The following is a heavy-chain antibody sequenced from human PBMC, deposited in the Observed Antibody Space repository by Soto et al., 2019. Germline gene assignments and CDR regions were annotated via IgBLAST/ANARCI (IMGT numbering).Heavy chain of an antibody. CDR1: GYTFTSYG. D-gene: IGHD3-10*01. CDR2: ISAYNVNT. J-gene: IGHJ5*01. Sequence: QVRLVQPGAEVKKPGASVKVSCKASGYTFTSYGISWVRQAPGQGLEWMGWISAYNVNTNYAQKRQGRVTMTTDTSPSTDEMELSSLRSDDTAVYYWARRGAGEWFDPWGQGTLVTVSS. V-gene: IGHV1-18*01. CDR3: ARRGAGEWFDP.